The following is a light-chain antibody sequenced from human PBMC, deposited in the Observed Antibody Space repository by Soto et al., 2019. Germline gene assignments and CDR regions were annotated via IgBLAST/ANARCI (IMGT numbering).Light chain of an antibody. CDR3: QQSYSTLLT. V-gene: IGKV1-39*01. CDR2: AAS. Sequence: DIPMTHSPSSLSAYLGDRVTITCRASQSISSYLNWYQQKPGKAPKLLIYAASSLQSGVPSRFSGSGSGTDFTLTISSLQPEDFATYYCQQSYSTLLTFGGGTKVDI. J-gene: IGKJ4*01. CDR1: QSISSY.